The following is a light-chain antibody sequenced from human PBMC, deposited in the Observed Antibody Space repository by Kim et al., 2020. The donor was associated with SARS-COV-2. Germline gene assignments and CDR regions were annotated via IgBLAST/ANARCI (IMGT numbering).Light chain of an antibody. CDR3: HQYNSYST. CDR1: QCISGW. CDR2: DGS. J-gene: IGKJ4*01. Sequence: SATLGDRVTITCRASQCISGWVAWYQQKPGKAPKLLIYDGSRLASGVPSRFSGRGSETEGTLTISSLQPDDFATYYCHQYNSYSTFGGGTKVDSK. V-gene: IGKV1-5*01.